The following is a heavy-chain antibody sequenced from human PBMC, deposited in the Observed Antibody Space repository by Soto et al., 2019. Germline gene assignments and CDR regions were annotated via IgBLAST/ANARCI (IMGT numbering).Heavy chain of an antibody. CDR1: GFSFSTYW. CDR3: VRDNWSLFDR. V-gene: IGHV3-7*03. CDR2: VNHDGGET. Sequence: GGSMRLSCEAFGFSFSTYWMNWVRQAPGKGLEWVANVNHDGGETDYVDSVEDRFAIFRDNAKNSLYLQMDRLRVEDTAVYYCVRDNWSLFDRWGQGTLVTVSS. J-gene: IGHJ5*02. D-gene: IGHD1-26*01.